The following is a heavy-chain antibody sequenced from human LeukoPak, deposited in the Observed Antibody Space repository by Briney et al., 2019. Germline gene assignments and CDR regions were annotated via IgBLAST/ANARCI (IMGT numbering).Heavy chain of an antibody. Sequence: SETLSLTCTVSGGSISSSSYYWGWIRQPPGKGLEWIGSIYYSGSTYYNPSLKSRVTISVDTSKNQFSLKLSSVTAADTAVCYCARMVVNLDFGYWGEGALVTVSS. V-gene: IGHV4-39*01. CDR3: ARMVVNLDFGY. D-gene: IGHD2-15*01. CDR2: IYYSGST. J-gene: IGHJ4*02. CDR1: GGSISSSSYY.